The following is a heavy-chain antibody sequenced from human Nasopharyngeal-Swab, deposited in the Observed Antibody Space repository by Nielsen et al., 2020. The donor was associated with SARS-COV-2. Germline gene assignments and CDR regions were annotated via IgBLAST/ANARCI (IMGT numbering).Heavy chain of an antibody. V-gene: IGHV3-21*01. CDR2: ISSSSSYI. D-gene: IGHD3-10*01. J-gene: IGHJ4*02. CDR3: ARDPGRWVRGVYY. CDR1: GFTFSSYS. Sequence: GGSLRFSCAASGFTFSSYSMNWVRQAPGKGLEWVSSISSSSSYIYYADSVKGRFTISRDNAKNSLYLQMNSLRAEDTAVYYCARDPGRWVRGVYYWGQGTLVTVSS.